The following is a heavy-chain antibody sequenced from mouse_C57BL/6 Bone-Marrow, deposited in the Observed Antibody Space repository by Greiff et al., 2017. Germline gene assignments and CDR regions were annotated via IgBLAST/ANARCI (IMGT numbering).Heavy chain of an antibody. J-gene: IGHJ1*03. CDR1: GYTFTSYW. CDR3: ASSYWYFDV. CDR2: IHPNSGST. V-gene: IGHV1-64*01. Sequence: QVQLKQPGAELVKPGGSVKLSCKASGYTFTSYWMHWVKQRPGQGLEWIGMIHPNSGSTNYNEKFKSKATLTVDKSSSTAYMQLSSLTSEDSAVYYCASSYWYFDVWGTGTTVTVSS.